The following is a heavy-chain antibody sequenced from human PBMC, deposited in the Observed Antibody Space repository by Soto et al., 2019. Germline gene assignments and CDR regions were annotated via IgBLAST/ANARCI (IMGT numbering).Heavy chain of an antibody. Sequence: ASVKVSCKASGFTFTSSAVQWVRQARGQRLEWIGWIVVGSGNTNYAQKFQERVTITRDMSTSTAYMELSSLRSEDTAVYYCAAFSQLSSGWLGNWFDHWGQGTLVTVSS. CDR2: IVVGSGNT. J-gene: IGHJ5*02. CDR1: GFTFTSSA. CDR3: AAFSQLSSGWLGNWFDH. D-gene: IGHD6-19*01. V-gene: IGHV1-58*01.